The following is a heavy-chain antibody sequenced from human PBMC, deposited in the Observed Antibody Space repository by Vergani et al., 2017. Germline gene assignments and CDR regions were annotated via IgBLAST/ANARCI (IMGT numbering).Heavy chain of an antibody. CDR2: MNPNSGNT. Sequence: QVQLVQSGAEVKKPGSSVKVSCKASGGTFSSYDINWVRQATGQGLEWMGWMNPNSGNTGYAQKFQGRVTMTRNTSISTAYMELSSLRSEDTAVYYCARGQRSSWKHNWFDPWGQGTLVTVSS. D-gene: IGHD6-13*01. V-gene: IGHV1-8*02. J-gene: IGHJ5*02. CDR3: ARGQRSSWKHNWFDP. CDR1: GGTFSSYD.